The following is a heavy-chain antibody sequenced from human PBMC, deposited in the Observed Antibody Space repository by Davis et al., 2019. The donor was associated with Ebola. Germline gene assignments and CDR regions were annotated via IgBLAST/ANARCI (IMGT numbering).Heavy chain of an antibody. CDR2: IYRDGRM. Sequence: GESLKISCAASGFTFSSYAMSWVRQAPGKGLEWVSVIYRDGRMYHAESVKGRFTISRDNSKNTVYLQINSLRADDTAMYHCTRHVPGDFWYFDLWGRGTLVTVSS. CDR3: TRHVPGDFWYFDL. J-gene: IGHJ2*01. CDR1: GFTFSSYA. D-gene: IGHD4-17*01. V-gene: IGHV3-66*04.